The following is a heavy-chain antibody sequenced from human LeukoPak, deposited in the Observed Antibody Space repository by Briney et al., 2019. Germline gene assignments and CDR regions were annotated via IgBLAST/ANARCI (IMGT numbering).Heavy chain of an antibody. CDR3: AKPRVPGQSYFDY. J-gene: IGHJ4*02. Sequence: PSETLSLTCAVYGGSFSGYYWSWIRQPPGKGLEWIGEINHSGSTNYNPSLKSRVTISVDTSKNQFSLKLSSVTAADTAVYYCAKPRVPGQSYFDYWGQGTLVTVSS. V-gene: IGHV4-34*01. D-gene: IGHD1-14*01. CDR1: GGSFSGYY. CDR2: INHSGST.